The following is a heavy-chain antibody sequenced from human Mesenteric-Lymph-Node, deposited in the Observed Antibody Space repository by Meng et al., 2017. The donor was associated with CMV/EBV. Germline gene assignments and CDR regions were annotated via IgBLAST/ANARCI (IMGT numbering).Heavy chain of an antibody. CDR1: GFIVSDNY. Sequence: GESLKISCAASGFIVSDNYMSWVRQAPGKGLGWVAHIKQDGSETYYVDSVKGRFTISRDNAKSSLYLQVSKLRAEDTAVYYCAKCGSDSSFRPFDSWGQGTLVTVSS. D-gene: IGHD2-21*01. CDR3: AKCGSDSSFRPFDS. V-gene: IGHV3-7*01. CDR2: IKQDGSET. J-gene: IGHJ4*02.